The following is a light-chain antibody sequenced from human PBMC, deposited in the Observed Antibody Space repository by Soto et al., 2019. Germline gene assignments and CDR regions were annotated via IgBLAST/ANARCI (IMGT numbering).Light chain of an antibody. CDR3: LQRSSGYT. V-gene: IGKV3-11*01. J-gene: IGKJ2*01. Sequence: EIVLTQSPDTLSLSPGERATLSCRASQSVSNYLDWYQQKPGQAPRLLIYDTSNRPSGIPARFSGSGSGTDFTLTISSLEPEDFAVYYCLQRSSGYTFGQGTKLEI. CDR1: QSVSNY. CDR2: DTS.